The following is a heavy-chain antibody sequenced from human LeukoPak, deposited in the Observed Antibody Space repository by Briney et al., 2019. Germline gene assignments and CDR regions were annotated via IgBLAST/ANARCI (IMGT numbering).Heavy chain of an antibody. CDR3: TKKTGEY. Sequence: GGSLRLSRAASGFTFSDSAIHWVRQASGEGLEWVANIKQDGSERYYVDSVKGRFTISRDNAKNSLYLQMNSLRVEDTAVYYCTKKTGEYWGQGTLVTVSS. J-gene: IGHJ4*02. V-gene: IGHV3-7*05. CDR2: IKQDGSER. CDR1: GFTFSDSA.